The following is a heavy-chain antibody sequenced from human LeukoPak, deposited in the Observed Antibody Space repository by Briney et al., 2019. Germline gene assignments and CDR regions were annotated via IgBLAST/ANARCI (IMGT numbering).Heavy chain of an antibody. D-gene: IGHD3-10*01. CDR1: GFTFSSYS. J-gene: IGHJ6*02. CDR2: ISSSSSTI. CDR3: ARDEFHYYYGMDV. Sequence: GGSLRLSCAAPGFTFSSYSMNWVRQAPGKGLEWVSYISSSSSTIYYADSVKGRFTISRDNSKNTLYLQMNSLRAEDTAVYYCARDEFHYYYGMDVWGQGTTVTVSS. V-gene: IGHV3-48*01.